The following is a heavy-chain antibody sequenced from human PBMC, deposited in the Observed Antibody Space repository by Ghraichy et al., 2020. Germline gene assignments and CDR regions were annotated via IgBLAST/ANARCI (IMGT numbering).Heavy chain of an antibody. CDR1: GYTFTSYG. CDR3: ARDYPDIVVVVAATEPFDP. V-gene: IGHV1-18*01. D-gene: IGHD2-15*01. J-gene: IGHJ5*02. Sequence: ASVNVSCKASGYTFTSYGISWVRQAPGQGLEWMGWISAYNGNTNYAQKLQGRVTMTTDTSTSTAYMELRSLRSDDTAVYYCARDYPDIVVVVAATEPFDPWGQGTLVTVSS. CDR2: ISAYNGNT.